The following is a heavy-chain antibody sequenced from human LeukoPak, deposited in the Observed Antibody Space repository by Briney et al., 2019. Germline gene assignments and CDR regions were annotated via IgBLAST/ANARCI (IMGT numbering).Heavy chain of an antibody. Sequence: GESLRLSCAASGFTFSSYWMHWVRQAPGKGLVWVSCITSDGSSTSYADSVEGRFTISRDNAKNTLYLQMNSLRAEDTAVYYCVGDGDKMVEFDCWGQGTLVTVS. D-gene: IGHD2-21*02. CDR1: GFTFSSYW. J-gene: IGHJ4*02. CDR3: VGDGDKMVEFDC. CDR2: ITSDGSST. V-gene: IGHV3-74*01.